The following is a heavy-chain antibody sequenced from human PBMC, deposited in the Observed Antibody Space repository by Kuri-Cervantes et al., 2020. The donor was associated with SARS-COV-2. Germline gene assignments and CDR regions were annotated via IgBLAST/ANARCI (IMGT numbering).Heavy chain of an antibody. J-gene: IGHJ4*02. CDR3: ARVESRGYSYVNFDY. Sequence: GESLKISCAASGFTFSSYSMNWVRQAPGKGLEWVSSISSSSSYIYYADSVKSRFTISRDNAKNSLYLQMNSLRAEDTAVYYCARVESRGYSYVNFDYWGQGTLVTVSS. D-gene: IGHD5-18*01. V-gene: IGHV3-21*01. CDR2: ISSSSSYI. CDR1: GFTFSSYS.